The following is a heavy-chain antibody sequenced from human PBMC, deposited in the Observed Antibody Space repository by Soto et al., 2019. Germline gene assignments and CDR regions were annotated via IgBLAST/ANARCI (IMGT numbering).Heavy chain of an antibody. J-gene: IGHJ6*02. CDR3: AKRRQPTNYYYYFGMDV. Sequence: GGSRRLACAASGFTFSSYAMSWVRQAPGKGLEWVSAISGSGGSTYYADSVKGRFTISRDNSKNTLYLQMNSLRAEDTAVYYCAKRRQPTNYYYYFGMDVWGQGITVTVSS. D-gene: IGHD4-17*01. V-gene: IGHV3-23*01. CDR2: ISGSGGST. CDR1: GFTFSSYA.